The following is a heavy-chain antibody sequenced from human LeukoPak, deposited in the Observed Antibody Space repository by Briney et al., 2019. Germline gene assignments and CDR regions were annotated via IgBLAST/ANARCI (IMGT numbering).Heavy chain of an antibody. Sequence: GGSLRLSCAASGFTFSSYSMNWVRQAPGKGLEWVSSISSSSSYIYYADSVKGRFTISRDNAKNSLYLQMNSLRAEDTAVYYCARGLSSGGSPTLTSEFDYWGQGTLVTVSS. CDR1: GFTFSSYS. D-gene: IGHD2-15*01. V-gene: IGHV3-21*01. CDR3: ARGLSSGGSPTLTSEFDY. CDR2: ISSSSSYI. J-gene: IGHJ4*02.